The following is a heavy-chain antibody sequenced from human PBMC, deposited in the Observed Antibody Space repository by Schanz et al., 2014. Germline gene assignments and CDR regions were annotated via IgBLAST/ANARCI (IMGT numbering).Heavy chain of an antibody. CDR1: GFTFNSYA. Sequence: DVQLLESGGGLVQPGGSLRLSCAASGFTFNSYAMTWVRQAPGKGLEWVSSISRSGGSKDYADSVKGRFTISRDNSENTLYLQMNSLSDNDTVVFYCTEGMGYCSGGACYPCCYCGFDDWGQGTMVTVSS. V-gene: IGHV3-23*01. CDR2: ISRSGGSK. D-gene: IGHD2-15*01. J-gene: IGHJ4*01. CDR3: TEGMGYCSGGACYPCCYCGFDD.